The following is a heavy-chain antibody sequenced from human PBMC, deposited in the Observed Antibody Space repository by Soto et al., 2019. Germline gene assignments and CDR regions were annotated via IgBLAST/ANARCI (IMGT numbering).Heavy chain of an antibody. D-gene: IGHD3-9*01. CDR1: GGSISSYY. V-gene: IGHV4-59*01. J-gene: IGHJ1*01. CDR2: IYYSGST. CDR3: ARLNYDILTGY. Sequence: PSETLSLTCTVSGGSISSYYWSWIRQPPGKGLEWIGYIYYSGSTNYNPSLKSRVTISVDMSKNQFSLKLSSVTAADTAVYYCARLNYDILTGYWSQGTLVTVSS.